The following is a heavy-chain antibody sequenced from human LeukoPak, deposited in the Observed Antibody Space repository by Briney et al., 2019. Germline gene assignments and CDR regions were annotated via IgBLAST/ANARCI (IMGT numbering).Heavy chain of an antibody. CDR1: GYTFTSYA. CDR2: MNPNSGNT. D-gene: IGHD3-22*01. V-gene: IGHV1-8*02. J-gene: IGHJ4*02. Sequence: ASVKVSCKASGYTFTSYAMHWVRQAPGQRLEWMGWMNPNSGNTGYAQMFQGRVTMTRNTSISTAYMELSSLRSEDTAVYYCARVRSSGYPDYWGQGTLVTVSS. CDR3: ARVRSSGYPDY.